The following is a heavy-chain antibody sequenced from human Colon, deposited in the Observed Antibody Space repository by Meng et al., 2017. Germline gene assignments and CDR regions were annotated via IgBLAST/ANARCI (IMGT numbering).Heavy chain of an antibody. CDR3: ARDEGYFVSGSYADY. D-gene: IGHD3-10*01. CDR1: GFTFSSYA. J-gene: IGHJ4*02. V-gene: IGHV3-23*01. CDR2: ISGSGGST. Sequence: GGSLRLSCAASGFTFSSYAMSWVRQAPGKGLEWVSAISGSGGSTYYADSVKGRFTISRDNSKNTLYLQMNSLRAEDTAVYYCARDEGYFVSGSYADYWGQGTLVTVST.